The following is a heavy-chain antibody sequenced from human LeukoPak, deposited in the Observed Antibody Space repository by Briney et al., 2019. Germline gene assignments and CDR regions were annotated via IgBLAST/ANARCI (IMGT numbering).Heavy chain of an antibody. D-gene: IGHD3-10*01. CDR1: GGSFRGYY. CDR2: INHSGST. J-gene: IGHJ4*02. V-gene: IGHV4-34*01. Sequence: SETVSLTHAVYGGSFRGYYWRWMRPPPGKELEGIGEINHSGSTNYNPSLKSRVNISVFTSKNQFSLKLRSVTAADTAVYYCGVGESGKDFDYWGQGTLVTVSS. CDR3: GVGESGKDFDY.